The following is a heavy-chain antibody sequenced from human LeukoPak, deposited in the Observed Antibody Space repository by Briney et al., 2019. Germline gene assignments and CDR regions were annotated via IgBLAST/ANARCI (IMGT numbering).Heavy chain of an antibody. Sequence: SEALSLTCTDAGGSISSDYWSWIRPPPGKGRGRIGYIYDSGSTNYNPSLKSRVTISVDTSKNQFSLKLSSVTAADTAVYYCARVGLRYFDWPETVWFDPWGQGTLVTVSS. CDR1: GGSISSDY. CDR3: ARVGLRYFDWPETVWFDP. CDR2: IYDSGST. V-gene: IGHV4-59*01. J-gene: IGHJ5*02. D-gene: IGHD3-9*01.